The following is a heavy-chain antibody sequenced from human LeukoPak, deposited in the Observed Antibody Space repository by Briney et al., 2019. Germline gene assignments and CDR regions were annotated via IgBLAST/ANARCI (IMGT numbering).Heavy chain of an antibody. D-gene: IGHD5-18*01. J-gene: IGHJ6*03. CDR2: INHSGST. CDR1: GGSFSGYY. Sequence: SETLSLTCAVYGGSFSGYYWSWIRQPPGKGLEWIGEINHSGSTNYNPSLKGRVTISVDTSKNQFSLKLSSVTAADTAVYYCARRRGYSYGYVPHYYYYYMDVWGKGTTVTVSS. V-gene: IGHV4-34*01. CDR3: ARRRGYSYGYVPHYYYYYMDV.